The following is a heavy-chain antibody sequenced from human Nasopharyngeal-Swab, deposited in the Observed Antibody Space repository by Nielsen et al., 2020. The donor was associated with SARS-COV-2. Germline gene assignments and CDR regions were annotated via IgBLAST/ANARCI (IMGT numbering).Heavy chain of an antibody. Sequence: GATLEKPTQTLTLTCTFSGFSLTTRGAGVGSIRQPPGKALEWLALIYWDDDKRYSPSLKSRLTITKDTSKNQVVLTMTNMDPVDTATYYCAHWGYSYGSGRAYYFDYWGQGTLVTVSS. CDR1: GFSLTTRGAG. CDR2: IYWDDDK. J-gene: IGHJ4*02. D-gene: IGHD5-18*01. CDR3: AHWGYSYGSGRAYYFDY. V-gene: IGHV2-5*02.